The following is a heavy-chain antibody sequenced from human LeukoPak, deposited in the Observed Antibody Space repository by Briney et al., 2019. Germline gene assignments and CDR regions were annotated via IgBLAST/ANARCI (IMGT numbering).Heavy chain of an antibody. CDR2: IKQDGSEK. J-gene: IGHJ3*02. D-gene: IGHD1-26*01. CDR3: ARGYSAAWEAFDI. CDR1: EFTFSSYW. V-gene: IGHV3-7*01. Sequence: GGSLRLSCAASEFTFSSYWMSWVRQAPGKGLEWVAGIKQDGSEKHYVDSLKGRFTISRDNPENSLYLQMNSLRVEDTAVYYCARGYSAAWEAFDIWGQGTMVTVSS.